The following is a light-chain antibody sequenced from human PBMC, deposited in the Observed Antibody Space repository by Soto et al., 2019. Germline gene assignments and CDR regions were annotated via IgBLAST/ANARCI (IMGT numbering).Light chain of an antibody. Sequence: QSVLTQPPSASGTPGQRVIISCSGSSSNIGSNTVNWYQQLPGTAPKLLIYSNDQRPSGVPDRFSGSKSGTSASLAISGLQSEDEADYYCAAWDDSLNGLLFGGGTKLTVL. J-gene: IGLJ2*01. CDR3: AAWDDSLNGLL. CDR2: SND. CDR1: SSNIGSNT. V-gene: IGLV1-44*01.